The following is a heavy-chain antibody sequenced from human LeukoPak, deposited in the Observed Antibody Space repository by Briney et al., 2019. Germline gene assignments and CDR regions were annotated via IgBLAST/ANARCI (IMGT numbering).Heavy chain of an antibody. CDR2: ISSGSSYI. CDR1: GFTFSGSS. Sequence: PGGSLRLSCAASGFTFSGSSMNWVRQAPGKGLEWVSSISSGSSYIYYSDSVKGRFTISRDNAENSLYLQMNSLRAEDTAVYYCARIGDGFSYYYGMDVWGQGTTVTVSS. V-gene: IGHV3-21*01. D-gene: IGHD5-24*01. J-gene: IGHJ6*02. CDR3: ARIGDGFSYYYGMDV.